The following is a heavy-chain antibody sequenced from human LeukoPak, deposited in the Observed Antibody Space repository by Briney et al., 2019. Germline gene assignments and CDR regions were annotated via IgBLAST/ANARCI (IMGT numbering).Heavy chain of an antibody. J-gene: IGHJ6*02. V-gene: IGHV4-34*01. CDR2: INHSGST. CDR1: GGSVIGHY. Sequence: SETLSLTCDVHGGSVIGHYWGWIRQSPGKGLEWIGEINHSGSTNYNPSLKNRVTISIDTSKNQSSLSLSAVTAADTAIYYCARGGIMVRQSINFHFFYGMDVWGQGTTVTVSS. D-gene: IGHD3-10*01. CDR3: ARGGIMVRQSINFHFFYGMDV.